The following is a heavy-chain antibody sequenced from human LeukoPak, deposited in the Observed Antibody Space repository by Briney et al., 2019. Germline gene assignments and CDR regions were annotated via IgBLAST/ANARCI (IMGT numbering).Heavy chain of an antibody. J-gene: IGHJ4*02. CDR1: GFTFSTYS. D-gene: IGHD1-7*01. CDR3: ARMNYVSKGWGAPFDY. Sequence: PGGSLRLSCAASGFTFSTYSMNWVRQAPGRGLEWLSYIRSSGTTTYYADSVKGRFTISRDNAKNLLFLQMNSLRAEDTAVYYCARMNYVSKGWGAPFDYWAREPWSPSPQ. CDR2: IRSSGTTT. V-gene: IGHV3-48*04.